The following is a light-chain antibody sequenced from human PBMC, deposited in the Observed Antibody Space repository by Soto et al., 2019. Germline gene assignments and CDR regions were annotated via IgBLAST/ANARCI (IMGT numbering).Light chain of an antibody. CDR1: QSVGSY. Sequence: EIVLIQSPATLSLSPGERATLSCRASQSVGSYLAWYQHKPGQAPRLLISDASNRATGIPARFSGSGSGTVFTLTIERVEAEDFAVYHCQQYATSPLTFGGGTTLEIK. V-gene: IGKV3-11*01. J-gene: IGKJ4*01. CDR2: DAS. CDR3: QQYATSPLT.